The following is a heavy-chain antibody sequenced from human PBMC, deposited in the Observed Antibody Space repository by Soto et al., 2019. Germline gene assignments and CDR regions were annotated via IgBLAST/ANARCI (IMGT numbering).Heavy chain of an antibody. CDR3: AMTPYGDYELTWFEP. CDR2: INHSGST. J-gene: IGHJ5*02. V-gene: IGHV4-34*01. Sequence: SETLSLTCAVYGGSFSGYYWSWIRQPPGKGLEWIGEINHSGSTNYNPSLKSRVTISVDTSKNQFSLKLSSVTAADTAVYYCAMTPYGDYELTWFEPWGQGTLVTVSS. CDR1: GGSFSGYY. D-gene: IGHD4-17*01.